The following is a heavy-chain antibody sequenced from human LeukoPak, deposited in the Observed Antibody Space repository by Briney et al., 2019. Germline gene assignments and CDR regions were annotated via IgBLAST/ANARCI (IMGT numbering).Heavy chain of an antibody. Sequence: GGSLRLSCAASGFTFSTYAMSWVRQAPGKGLEWVSDISGSGGLTYYADSVKGRFTISRDNSKNTLYLQMNSLRAEDTAVYYCAKAPNGSGSYYIYYFDYWGQGTLVTVSS. V-gene: IGHV3-23*01. CDR1: GFTFSTYA. CDR2: ISGSGGLT. D-gene: IGHD3-10*01. J-gene: IGHJ4*02. CDR3: AKAPNGSGSYYIYYFDY.